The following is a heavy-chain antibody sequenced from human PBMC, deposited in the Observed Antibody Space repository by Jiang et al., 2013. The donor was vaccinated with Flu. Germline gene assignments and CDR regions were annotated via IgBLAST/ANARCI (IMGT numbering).Heavy chain of an antibody. Sequence: SGPGLVKPSETLSLTCAVSGSSIRSDYHWGWIRQPPGKGLEWIGTIHHSGNTYYNPSLKSRLTMSTDTSKNQFSLKLSSVTAADTAVYYCARDIGGGATDYWGQGTLVTVSS. CDR3: ARDIGGGATDY. CDR1: GSSIRSDYH. CDR2: IHHSGNT. D-gene: IGHD1-26*01. J-gene: IGHJ4*02. V-gene: IGHV4-38-2*02.